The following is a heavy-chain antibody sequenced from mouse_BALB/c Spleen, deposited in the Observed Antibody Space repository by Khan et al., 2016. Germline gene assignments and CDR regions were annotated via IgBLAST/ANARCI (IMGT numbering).Heavy chain of an antibody. D-gene: IGHD2-4*01. CDR3: ANDYAWFAY. CDR2: IYPYNGGT. J-gene: IGHJ3*01. V-gene: IGHV1S29*02. CDR1: GYTFTDNN. Sequence: EVKLEESGPELVKPGASVKISCKASGYTFTDNNIHWLKQSHGKSLEWIGYIYPYNGGTGYNQKFKNRATLTVDDSSNTAYMDLRSLTSEDSAVYYCANDYAWFAYWGQGTLVTVSA.